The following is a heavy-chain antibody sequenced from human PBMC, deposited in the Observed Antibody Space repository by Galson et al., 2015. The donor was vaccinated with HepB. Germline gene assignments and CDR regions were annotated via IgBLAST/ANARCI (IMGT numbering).Heavy chain of an antibody. CDR3: ARDLPSYGDYLSYYYYGMDV. CDR1: GFTFSSYG. J-gene: IGHJ6*02. V-gene: IGHV3-33*01. D-gene: IGHD4-17*01. CDR2: IWYDGSNK. Sequence: SLRLSCAASGFTFSSYGMHWVRQAPGKGLEWVAVIWYDGSNKYYADSVKGRFTISRDNSKNTLYLQMNSLRAEDTAVYYCARDLPSYGDYLSYYYYGMDVWGQGTTVTVSS.